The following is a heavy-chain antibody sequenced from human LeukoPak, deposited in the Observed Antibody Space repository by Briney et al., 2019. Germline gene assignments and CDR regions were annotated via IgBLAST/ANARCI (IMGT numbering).Heavy chain of an antibody. D-gene: IGHD3-3*01. J-gene: IGHJ6*02. V-gene: IGHV4-31*03. Sequence: SQTLSLTCTVSGGSISSGGYYWSWIRQHPGKGLEWIGYIYYSGSTYYNPSLKSRVTISVDTSKNQFSLKLSSVTAADTAVYYCARAYDFWSGHPLAGPKSKINYGMDVWGQGTTVTVSS. CDR1: GGSISSGGYY. CDR2: IYYSGST. CDR3: ARAYDFWSGHPLAGPKSKINYGMDV.